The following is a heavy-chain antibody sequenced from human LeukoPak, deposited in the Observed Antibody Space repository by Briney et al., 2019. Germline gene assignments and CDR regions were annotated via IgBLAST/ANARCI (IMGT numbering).Heavy chain of an antibody. CDR2: ISGDGGST. V-gene: IGHV3-43*02. Sequence: GGSLRLSCAASGFTFDDYAMHWVRQAPGKGLEWVSLISGDGGSTYYADSVKGRFTISRDNSKNSLYLQMNSLRTEDTALYYCAKGRVEMATIVGFDYWGQGTLVTVSS. J-gene: IGHJ4*02. D-gene: IGHD5-24*01. CDR3: AKGRVEMATIVGFDY. CDR1: GFTFDDYA.